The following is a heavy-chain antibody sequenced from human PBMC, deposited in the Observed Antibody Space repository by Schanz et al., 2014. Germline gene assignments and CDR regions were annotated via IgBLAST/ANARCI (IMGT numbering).Heavy chain of an antibody. CDR2: ISSSSSYT. CDR1: GLTFSDYY. J-gene: IGHJ4*02. CDR3: AKVAPAATYLDS. V-gene: IGHV3-11*05. D-gene: IGHD2-2*01. Sequence: PGGSLRLSCAASGLTFSDYYMSWIRQAPGKGLEWVSYISSSSSYTNYADSVKGRFTISRDNAKNSLYLQMNSLRAEDTAVYYCAKVAPAATYLDSWGLGTLVTVSS.